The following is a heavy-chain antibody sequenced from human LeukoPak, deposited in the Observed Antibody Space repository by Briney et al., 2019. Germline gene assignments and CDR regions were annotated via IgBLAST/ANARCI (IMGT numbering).Heavy chain of an antibody. CDR2: YSGGAI. CDR3: ARRPGN. J-gene: IGHJ4*02. V-gene: IGHV3-53*01. Sequence: SGGSLRLSCVASGFAVGSNYMSWVRQAPGKGLEWVSLYSGGAIRYADSVKGRFTISRDSSKNTLFLQMNGLTVEDTARYYCARRPGNWGQGILVTVSS. CDR1: GFAVGSNY. D-gene: IGHD1-14*01.